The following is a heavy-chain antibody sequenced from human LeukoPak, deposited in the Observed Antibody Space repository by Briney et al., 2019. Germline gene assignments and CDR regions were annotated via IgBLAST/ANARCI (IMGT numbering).Heavy chain of an antibody. Sequence: ASVKVSCKASGYTFDRYALNWVRQAPGQGLEWMGWINTNTGNPTYAQGLTGRFLFSLDTSVSTTYLQINSLKAEDTAVYYCARVVYSCDRYWYFDLWGRGTLVTVS. CDR1: GYTFDRYA. V-gene: IGHV7-4-1*02. CDR2: INTNTGNP. D-gene: IGHD6-19*01. J-gene: IGHJ2*01. CDR3: ARVVYSCDRYWYFDL.